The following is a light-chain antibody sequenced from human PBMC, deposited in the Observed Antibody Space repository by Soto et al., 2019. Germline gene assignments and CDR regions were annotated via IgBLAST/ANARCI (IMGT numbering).Light chain of an antibody. Sequence: DIVMTQSPLSLPVTPVEPASISCRSRQSLLHSNGYNYLDGYLQKPGQSPQLLLYLGSIRASGVPDRFIGSGSRTDFTLKTSTVEAAVVGVYYGVQALQNPFTFGPGTKVDGK. J-gene: IGKJ3*01. CDR1: QSLLHSNGYNY. V-gene: IGKV2-28*01. CDR2: LGS. CDR3: VQALQNPFT.